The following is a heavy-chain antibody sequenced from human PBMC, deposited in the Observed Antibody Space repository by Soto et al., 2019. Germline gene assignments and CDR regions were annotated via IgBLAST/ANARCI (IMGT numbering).Heavy chain of an antibody. J-gene: IGHJ4*02. Sequence: QVQLVQSGAEVKKPGSSVRVSCKIFGASLYNITVSWVRQAPGLGLQWMGRVNPVLGTANYAQEFQGRVRLSVDRSTTTAYMDMTSLTPDDTAMYYCVRLPLDSWGQGTLVAVSS. V-gene: IGHV1-69*08. CDR2: VNPVLGTA. CDR3: VRLPLDS. CDR1: GASLYNIT.